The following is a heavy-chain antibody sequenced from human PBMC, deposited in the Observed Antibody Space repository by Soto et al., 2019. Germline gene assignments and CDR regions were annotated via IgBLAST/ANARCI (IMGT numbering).Heavy chain of an antibody. J-gene: IGHJ4*02. V-gene: IGHV1-46*01. CDR2: IDPSGGVT. CDR1: GYTFTKFH. Sequence: QVQLIQFGAEVKKPGASVKVSCRTSGYTFTKFHIHWVRQAPGQGLEWMGMIDPSGGVTRDAQRFQGSITMTSDTSTIRVYMELRGLTSEDTAVYYCARDVMGHDNYATIGYFFDHWGPGTLVTVSS. CDR3: ARDVMGHDNYATIGYFFDH. D-gene: IGHD3-16*01.